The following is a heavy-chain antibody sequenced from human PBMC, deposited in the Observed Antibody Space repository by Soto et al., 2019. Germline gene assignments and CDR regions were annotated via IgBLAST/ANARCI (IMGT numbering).Heavy chain of an antibody. V-gene: IGHV3-23*01. CDR1: GFTFSSYA. J-gene: IGHJ4*02. CDR3: AKEGRALQRYGSGNFDY. Sequence: GGSLRLSCAASGFTFSSYAMSWVRQAPGKGLEWVSAISGSGGSTYYADSVKGRFTISRDNSKNTLYLQMNSLRAEDTAVYYCAKEGRALQRYGSGNFDYWGQGTLVTVSS. D-gene: IGHD3-10*01. CDR2: ISGSGGST.